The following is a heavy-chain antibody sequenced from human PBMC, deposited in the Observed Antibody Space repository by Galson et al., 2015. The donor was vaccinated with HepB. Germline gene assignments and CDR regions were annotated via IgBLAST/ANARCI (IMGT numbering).Heavy chain of an antibody. V-gene: IGHV3-48*03. CDR3: ARVGTFDWLSNDY. CDR2: TSTSGSTI. D-gene: IGHD3-9*01. CDR1: GFTFSSSA. J-gene: IGHJ4*02. Sequence: SLRLSCAASGFTFSSSAMNWVRQAPGKGLEWVSYTSTSGSTIYYADSVKGRFTISRDNAKNSLYLQMNSLRAEDTAVYYCARVGTFDWLSNDYWGQGTLVTVSS.